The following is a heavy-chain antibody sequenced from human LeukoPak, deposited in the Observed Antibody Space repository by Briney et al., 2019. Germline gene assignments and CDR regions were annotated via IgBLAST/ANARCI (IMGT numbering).Heavy chain of an antibody. D-gene: IGHD3-10*01. CDR1: GGSFSGYY. CDR2: INHSGST. Sequence: SSETLSLTCAVYGGSFSGYYWSWIRQPPGKGLEWIGEINHSGSTNYNPSLKSRVTISVDTSKNQFSLKLSSVTAADTAVYYCARVYVGYYASSYNWFDPWGQGTLVTVSS. J-gene: IGHJ5*02. V-gene: IGHV4-34*01. CDR3: ARVYVGYYASSYNWFDP.